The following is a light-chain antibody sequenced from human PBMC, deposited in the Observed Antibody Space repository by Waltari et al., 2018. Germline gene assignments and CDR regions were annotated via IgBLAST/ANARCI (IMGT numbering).Light chain of an antibody. V-gene: IGLV1-44*01. Sequence: QSVLTQPPSASATPGHRVIISCSGSDSNIGDNVVNWYQQLPGTAPKLLIYRNDVRPSGVPDRFSASKSGTSASLAISGLQAEDEADYYYATWDDGLGGVWVFGGGTKVTVL. J-gene: IGLJ3*02. CDR2: RND. CDR1: DSNIGDNV. CDR3: ATWDDGLGGVWV.